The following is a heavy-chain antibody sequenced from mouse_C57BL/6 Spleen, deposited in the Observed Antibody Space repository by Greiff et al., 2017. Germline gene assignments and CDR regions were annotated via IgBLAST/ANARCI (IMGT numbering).Heavy chain of an antibody. D-gene: IGHD2-2*01. J-gene: IGHJ4*01. Sequence: VQLKESGPELVKPGASVKISCKASGYSFTDYNMNWVKQSNGKSLEGIGVINPNYGTTSYNQKFKGKATLTVDQSSSTAYMQLNSLTSEDSAVYYCAETYGYDEGLYAMDYWGQGTSVTVSS. CDR1: GYSFTDYN. V-gene: IGHV1-39*01. CDR2: INPNYGTT. CDR3: AETYGYDEGLYAMDY.